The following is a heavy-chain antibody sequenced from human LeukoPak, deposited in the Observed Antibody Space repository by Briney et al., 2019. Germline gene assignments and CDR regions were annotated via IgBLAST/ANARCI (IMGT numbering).Heavy chain of an antibody. V-gene: IGHV4-59*08. CDR2: IYYSGST. D-gene: IGHD3-22*01. CDR3: ARPTFASYSSGYHY. Sequence: SETLSLTCTVSGVSISSYYWSWIRQPPGKGLEWIGYIYYSGSTNYNPSLKSRVTISVDTSKNQFSLKLTSVTAADTAVYYCARPTFASYSSGYHYWGQGTLVTVSS. CDR1: GVSISSYY. J-gene: IGHJ4*02.